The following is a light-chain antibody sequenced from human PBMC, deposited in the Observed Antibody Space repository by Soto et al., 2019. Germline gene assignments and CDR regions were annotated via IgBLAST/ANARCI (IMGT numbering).Light chain of an antibody. CDR1: QGIAKY. CDR2: HAS. Sequence: DTQMTQSPCSLSASVGDRVTITCQAIQGIAKYLHWYQQKPGKAPKLLIYHASNLQTGVPSRFSGSGSGTDFTFTISSLQPKDIATYYCQQSDNLPLTFGGGTKVEI. V-gene: IGKV1-33*01. CDR3: QQSDNLPLT. J-gene: IGKJ4*01.